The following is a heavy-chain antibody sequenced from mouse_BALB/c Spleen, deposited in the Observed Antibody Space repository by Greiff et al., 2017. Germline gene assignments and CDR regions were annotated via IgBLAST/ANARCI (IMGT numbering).Heavy chain of an antibody. Sequence: VQLQQSGPELVKPGASVKMSCKASGYTFTDYVISWVKQRTGQGLEWIGMIHPSDSETRLNQKFKDKATLTVDKSSSTAYMQLSSPTSEDSAVYYCARYYGYAFDYWGQGTTLTVSS. CDR1: GYTFTDYV. J-gene: IGHJ2*01. V-gene: IGHV1S45*01. CDR2: IHPSDSET. CDR3: ARYYGYAFDY. D-gene: IGHD1-2*01.